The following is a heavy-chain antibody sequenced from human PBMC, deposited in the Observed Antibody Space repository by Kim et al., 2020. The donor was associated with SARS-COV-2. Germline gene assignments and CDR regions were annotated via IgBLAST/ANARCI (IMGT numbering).Heavy chain of an antibody. CDR2: IYYSGST. CDR3: ARHYYDSSGYYTRGAEYFQH. Sequence: SETLSLTCTVSGGSISSYYWSWIRQPPGKGLEWIGYIYYSGSTNYNPSLKSRVTISVDTSKNQFSLKLSSVTAADTAVYYCARHYYDSSGYYTRGAEYFQHWGQGTLVTVSS. D-gene: IGHD3-22*01. V-gene: IGHV4-59*08. CDR1: GGSISSYY. J-gene: IGHJ1*01.